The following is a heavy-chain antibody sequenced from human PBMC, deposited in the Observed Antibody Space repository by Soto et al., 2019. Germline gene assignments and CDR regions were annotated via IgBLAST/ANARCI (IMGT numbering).Heavy chain of an antibody. CDR1: GYTFTSND. Sequence: ASVKVSCKASGYTFTSNDINWVRQAPGQGLEWMGWMNPKSGNTGFAQKFQDRLIMTADTSTTTVYMDLSSLTSEDSAVYWCARELYSCGGDCPYYMDYWGQGTLVTVSS. CDR3: ARELYSCGGDCPYYMDY. J-gene: IGHJ4*02. V-gene: IGHV1-8*01. CDR2: MNPKSGNT. D-gene: IGHD2-21*02.